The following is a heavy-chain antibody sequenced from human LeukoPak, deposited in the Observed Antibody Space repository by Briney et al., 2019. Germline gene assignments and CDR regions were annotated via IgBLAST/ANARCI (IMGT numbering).Heavy chain of an antibody. D-gene: IGHD6-19*01. CDR3: ASSPRSGWLGYYYGMDV. CDR1: GGSISSYY. J-gene: IGHJ6*02. Sequence: SETLSLTCTVSGGSISSYYWSWIRQPAGKGLEWIGRIYTSGSTNFNPSLKSRVTMSVDTSKNQFSLKLSSVTAADTAVYYCASSPRSGWLGYYYGMDVWGQGTTVTVSS. CDR2: IYTSGST. V-gene: IGHV4-4*07.